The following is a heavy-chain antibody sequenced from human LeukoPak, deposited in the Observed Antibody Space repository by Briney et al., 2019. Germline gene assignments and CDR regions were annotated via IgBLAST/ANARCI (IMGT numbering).Heavy chain of an antibody. Sequence: PGGSLRLSCTASGFTIGDYAMSWVRQSPGKGLEWVGFIRSKAYGGTTEYAASVKGRFTISRDDSKSIAYLQMNSLKTEDTAVYYCFGTPTYYYGSGSLYYYGMDVWGQGTTVTVSS. J-gene: IGHJ6*02. CDR1: GFTIGDYA. CDR2: IRSKAYGGTT. D-gene: IGHD3-10*01. CDR3: FGTPTYYYGSGSLYYYGMDV. V-gene: IGHV3-49*04.